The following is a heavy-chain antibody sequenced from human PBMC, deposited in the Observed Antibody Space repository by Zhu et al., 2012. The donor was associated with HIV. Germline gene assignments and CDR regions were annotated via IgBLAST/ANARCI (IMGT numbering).Heavy chain of an antibody. J-gene: IGHJ4*02. V-gene: IGHV4-4*02. CDR2: IRHSGSI. Sequence: QVQLQESGPRLVKPSGTLSLTCGVSGGSITSNNWWSWVRQPPGKGLEWIGEIRHSGSINYSPSLESRVTISIDKSKNQFSLNLNSVTAADTAVYYCARALGFGEYYFDYWGQGTLVTVSS. CDR1: GGSITSNNW. D-gene: IGHD3-10*01. CDR3: ARALGFGEYYFDY.